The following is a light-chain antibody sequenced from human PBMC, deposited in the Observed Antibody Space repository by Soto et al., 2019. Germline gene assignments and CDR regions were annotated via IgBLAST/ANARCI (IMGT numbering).Light chain of an antibody. J-gene: IGLJ2*01. CDR1: SSDVGTYNL. CDR3: CSYAGSNLI. Sequence: QSVLTQPASVSGSPGQSITISCTGTSSDVGTYNLVSWYQQHPGKAPKLMIYEGSKWPSGVSNRFSGSKSGNTASLTISGLQAEDEADYYCCSYAGSNLIFGGGTKLTVL. V-gene: IGLV2-23*01. CDR2: EGS.